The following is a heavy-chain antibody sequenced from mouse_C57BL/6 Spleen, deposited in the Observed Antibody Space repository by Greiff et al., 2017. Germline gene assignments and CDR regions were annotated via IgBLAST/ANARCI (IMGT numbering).Heavy chain of an antibody. D-gene: IGHD2-4*01. Sequence: EVQLVESEGGLVQPGSSMKLSCTASGFTFSDYYMAWVRQVPEKGLEWVANINYDGSSTYYLDSLKSRFIISRDNAKNILYLQMSSLKSEDTATYYCAREDYDWFAYWGQGTLVTVSA. J-gene: IGHJ3*01. V-gene: IGHV5-16*01. CDR1: GFTFSDYY. CDR2: INYDGSST. CDR3: AREDYDWFAY.